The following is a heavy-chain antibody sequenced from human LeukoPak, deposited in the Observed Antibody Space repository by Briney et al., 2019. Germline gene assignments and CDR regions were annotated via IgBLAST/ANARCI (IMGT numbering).Heavy chain of an antibody. CDR1: GYTFTSYA. J-gene: IGHJ4*02. CDR3: ARDEGRQLGDY. V-gene: IGHV1-3*01. CDR2: INAGNGNT. Sequence: ASVTVSCKASGYTFTSYAMHWVRQAPGQRLEWMGWINAGNGNTKYSQKFQGRVTITRDTSASTAYMELSSLRSEDTAVYYCARDEGRQLGDYWGQGTLVTVSS. D-gene: IGHD6-13*01.